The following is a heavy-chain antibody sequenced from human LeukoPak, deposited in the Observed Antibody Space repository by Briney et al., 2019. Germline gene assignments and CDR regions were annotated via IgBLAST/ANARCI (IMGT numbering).Heavy chain of an antibody. V-gene: IGHV4-39*01. CDR1: GASIGSGNYF. Sequence: PSETLSLTSSVSGASIGSGNYFCDWIRQPPGQGLEWIGTFYSTGSTYQNPSLKSRITISEDTTNNEFSLSLTSVTAADTAIYYCASGLASDGGPFDFWGQGKLVTVSS. CDR3: ASGLASDGGPFDF. J-gene: IGHJ4*02. D-gene: IGHD5-24*01. CDR2: FYSTGST.